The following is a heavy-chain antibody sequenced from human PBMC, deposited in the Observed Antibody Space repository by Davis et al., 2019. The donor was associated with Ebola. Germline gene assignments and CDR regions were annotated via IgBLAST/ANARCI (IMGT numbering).Heavy chain of an antibody. Sequence: PSETLSLTCTVSGGSISSGDYYWSWIRQPPGKGLEWIGYIYYSGSTYYNPSLKSRVTISVDTSKNQFSLKLSSVTAADTAVYYCARVEGGYCSSTSCLLSHYYGMDVWGQGTTVTVSS. CDR1: GGSISSGDYY. V-gene: IGHV4-30-4*01. J-gene: IGHJ6*02. CDR3: ARVEGGYCSSTSCLLSHYYGMDV. D-gene: IGHD2-2*01. CDR2: IYYSGST.